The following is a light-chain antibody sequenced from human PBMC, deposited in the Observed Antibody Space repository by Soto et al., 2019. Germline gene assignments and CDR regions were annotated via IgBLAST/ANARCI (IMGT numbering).Light chain of an antibody. CDR1: QSVSSN. V-gene: IGKV3-11*01. CDR3: QQRSSWPLT. Sequence: EIVLTQSPATLALSLGERATLSCRASQSVSSNLAWYQQKPGQAPRLLIYDASNRATGIPARFSGSGSGTDFTLTISSLEPEDFAVYCCQQRSSWPLTFGQGTRLEIK. J-gene: IGKJ5*01. CDR2: DAS.